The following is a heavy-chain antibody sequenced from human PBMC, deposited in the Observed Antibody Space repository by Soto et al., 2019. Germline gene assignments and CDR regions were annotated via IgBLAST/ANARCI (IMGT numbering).Heavy chain of an antibody. V-gene: IGHV1-2*02. D-gene: IGHD1-1*01. CDR3: ARDTNYYYYGMDV. Sequence: ASVKVSCKASGYTFTGYYMHWVRQAPGQGLEWMGWINPNSGGTNYAQKFQGRVTMTRDTSISTAYMELSRLRSDDTAVYYCARDTNYYYYGMDVWGQGTTVTVSS. CDR1: GYTFTGYY. J-gene: IGHJ6*02. CDR2: INPNSGGT.